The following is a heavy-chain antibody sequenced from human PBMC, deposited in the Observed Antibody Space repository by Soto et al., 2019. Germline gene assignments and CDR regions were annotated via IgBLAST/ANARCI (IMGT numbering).Heavy chain of an antibody. V-gene: IGHV1-69*13. Sequence: ASVKVSCKASGGTLSSYAISWVRQAPGQGLEWMGGIIPIFGTANYAQKFQGRVTITADESTSTAYMELSSLRSEDTAVYYCARERYSYGLPDYYYYGMDVWGQGTTVTVSS. CDR2: IIPIFGTA. CDR1: GGTLSSYA. CDR3: ARERYSYGLPDYYYYGMDV. J-gene: IGHJ6*02. D-gene: IGHD5-18*01.